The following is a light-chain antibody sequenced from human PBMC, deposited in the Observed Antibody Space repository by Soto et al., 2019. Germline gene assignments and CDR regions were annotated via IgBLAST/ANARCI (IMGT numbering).Light chain of an antibody. Sequence: QSVLTQPPSVSGAPGQRVTISCTGNSSNIGAGYDVHWYQQLPGTAPKLLIYDNSNRPSGVPDRFSGSRSGTSVSLAITGLKAEDEAYYSCQSYDSSLSVVFGGGTKLTVL. CDR1: SSNIGAGYD. V-gene: IGLV1-40*01. J-gene: IGLJ3*02. CDR2: DNS. CDR3: QSYDSSLSVV.